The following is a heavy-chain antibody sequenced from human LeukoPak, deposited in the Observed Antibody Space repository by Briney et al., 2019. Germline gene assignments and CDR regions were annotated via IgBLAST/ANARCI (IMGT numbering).Heavy chain of an antibody. CDR3: AKDHPRWVGGFDY. CDR2: IIPIFGTA. Sequence: GASVKVSCKASGGTFSSYAISWVRQAPGQGLEWMGGIIPIFGTASYAQKFQGRVTITTDESTSTAYMELSSLRSEDTAVYYCAKDHPRWVGGFDYWGQGTLVTVSS. CDR1: GGTFSSYA. D-gene: IGHD4-23*01. V-gene: IGHV1-69*05. J-gene: IGHJ4*02.